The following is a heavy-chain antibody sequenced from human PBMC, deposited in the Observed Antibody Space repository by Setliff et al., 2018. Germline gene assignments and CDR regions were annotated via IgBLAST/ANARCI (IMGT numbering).Heavy chain of an antibody. J-gene: IGHJ5*02. CDR3: AREGPGMAYES. CDR1: GGSIGSSGSY. Sequence: SETLSLTCTVSGGSIGSSGSYWGWIRQLPGKGLEWIGIIYYSGSPYYNSSLTSRVTISVDTPKNQFSLRLRSVTAADTAIYYCAREGPGMAYESWGQGMLVTVSS. CDR2: IYYSGSP. D-gene: IGHD3-22*01. V-gene: IGHV4-39*01.